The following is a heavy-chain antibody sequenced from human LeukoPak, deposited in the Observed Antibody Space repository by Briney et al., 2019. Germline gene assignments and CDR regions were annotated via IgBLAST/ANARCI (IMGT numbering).Heavy chain of an antibody. CDR2: VSGSGGST. CDR3: ARPYYYSSGSLPY. CDR1: GFTFSSYG. V-gene: IGHV3-23*01. D-gene: IGHD3-10*01. Sequence: GGSLRLSCAASGFTFSSYGMSWVRQAPGKGLEWVSAVSGSGGSTDYADSVKGRFTISRDNAKNSLYLQMNSLRAEDTAVYYCARPYYYSSGSLPYWGQGTLVTVSS. J-gene: IGHJ4*02.